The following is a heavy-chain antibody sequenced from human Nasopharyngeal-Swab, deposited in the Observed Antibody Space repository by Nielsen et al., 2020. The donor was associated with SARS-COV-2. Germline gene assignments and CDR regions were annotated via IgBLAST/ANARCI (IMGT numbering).Heavy chain of an antibody. V-gene: IGHV3-30*18. CDR1: GFSFNNYG. Sequence: GESLKISCTASGFSFNNYGMHWVRQAPGKGLEWVAVISYEGSKKFYAESVEGRFTISRDYSKSTLYLQMDSLRAEDTAMYYFSKENVVFWFGQFKNDGFDIWGQGTMVADSS. J-gene: IGHJ3*02. D-gene: IGHD3-10*01. CDR2: ISYEGSKK. CDR3: SKENVVFWFGQFKNDGFDI.